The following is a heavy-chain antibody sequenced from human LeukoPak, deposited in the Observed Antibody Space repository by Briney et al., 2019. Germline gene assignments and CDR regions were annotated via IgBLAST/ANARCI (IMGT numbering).Heavy chain of an antibody. CDR1: GFTFSGYA. Sequence: GGSLRLSCSASGFTFSGYAMLWVRQAPGKGLECVSAISNSGGSTYYADSVKGRFTISRDNPKNTRFLQMNSLRAEDTAVYYCAKDRDSSGYYDYWGQGTLVTVSS. D-gene: IGHD3-22*01. V-gene: IGHV3-64*04. CDR3: AKDRDSSGYYDY. J-gene: IGHJ4*02. CDR2: ISNSGGST.